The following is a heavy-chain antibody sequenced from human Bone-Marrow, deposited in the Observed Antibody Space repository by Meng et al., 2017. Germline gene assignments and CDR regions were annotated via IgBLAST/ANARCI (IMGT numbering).Heavy chain of an antibody. V-gene: IGHV4-59*08. CDR3: ARASSGSGSYYKPFDY. CDR1: GGSISSYY. J-gene: IGHJ4*02. D-gene: IGHD3-10*01. CDR2: IYYSGST. Sequence: ESLKISCTVSGGSISSYYWSWIRQPPGKGLEWIGYIYYSGSTNYNPSLKSRVTISVDTSKNQFSLKLSSVTAADTAVYYCARASSGSGSYYKPFDYWGQGTLVTVSS.